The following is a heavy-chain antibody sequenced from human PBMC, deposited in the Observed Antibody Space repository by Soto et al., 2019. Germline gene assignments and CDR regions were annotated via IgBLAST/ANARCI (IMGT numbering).Heavy chain of an antibody. J-gene: IGHJ4*02. V-gene: IGHV4-34*01. D-gene: IGHD3-16*01. Sequence: QVQLQQWGAGLLKPSETLSLTCAVYGGSFSGYYWSWIRQPPGKGLEWIGEINHSGSTNSNPSLKSRVTISVDTSKNQFSLKLSSVTVADTAVYYCARRGERPFDYWGQGTLVTVSS. CDR3: ARRGERPFDY. CDR2: INHSGST. CDR1: GGSFSGYY.